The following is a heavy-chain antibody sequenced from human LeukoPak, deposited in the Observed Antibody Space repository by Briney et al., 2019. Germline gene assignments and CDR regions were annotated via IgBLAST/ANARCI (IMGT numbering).Heavy chain of an antibody. J-gene: IGHJ6*02. CDR1: GFAFSSYA. V-gene: IGHV3-30-3*01. CDR2: VSYDGGSK. D-gene: IGHD6-19*01. CDR3: AGYSSGWYVVDSYNGMDV. Sequence: PGRSLRLSCAASGFAFSSYAMHWVRQGPGKGLEWVALVSYDGGSKYYADSVKGRLTISRDNAKNSLYLQMNGLRDEDTAVYYCAGYSSGWYVVDSYNGMDVWGQGTTVIVSS.